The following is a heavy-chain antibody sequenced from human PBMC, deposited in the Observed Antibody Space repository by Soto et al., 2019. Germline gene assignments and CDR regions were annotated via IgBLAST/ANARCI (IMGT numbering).Heavy chain of an antibody. CDR3: ARVGHTTRIVAPGTGGDH. D-gene: IGHD6-13*01. V-gene: IGHV3-21*01. J-gene: IGHJ4*02. CDR2: ISSSSSYI. CDR1: GFIFSDYT. Sequence: VQLVESGGGLVKPGGSLRLSCVASGFIFSDYTMNWVRQAPGKGLEWVSLISSSSSYIYYADSVKGRFTVSRDNAKNSLFLQMNSLRAEDAAVYYCARVGHTTRIVAPGTGGDHWGQGTLVTVSS.